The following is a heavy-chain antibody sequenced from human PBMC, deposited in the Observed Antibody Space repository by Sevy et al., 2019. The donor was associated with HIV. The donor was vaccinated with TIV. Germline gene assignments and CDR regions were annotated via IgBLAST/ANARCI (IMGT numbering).Heavy chain of an antibody. V-gene: IGHV3-49*04. CDR3: TRWNGSPSKFDY. D-gene: IGHD1-1*01. J-gene: IGHJ4*02. Sequence: GGSLRLSCTASGFIFGDYGMSWVRQAPGKGLEWIAFFKSKIHGGTTENAASVKGRFTISRDDSKNIVYLQMSNLKTQDTAVYYCTRWNGSPSKFDYWGQGTLVTVSS. CDR1: GFIFGDYG. CDR2: FKSKIHGGTT.